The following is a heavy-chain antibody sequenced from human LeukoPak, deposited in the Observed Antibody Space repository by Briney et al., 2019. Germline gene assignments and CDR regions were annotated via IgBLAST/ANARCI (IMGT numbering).Heavy chain of an antibody. D-gene: IGHD6-19*01. Sequence: GGSLRLSCAASGFTFSSYSMNWARQAPGKGLEGVSSISSSSSYIYYADSVKGRFTISRDNAKNSLYLQMNSLRAEDTAVYYCARGSSGYSSGWRYYWGQGTLVTVSS. CDR1: GFTFSSYS. V-gene: IGHV3-21*01. J-gene: IGHJ4*02. CDR2: ISSSSSYI. CDR3: ARGSSGYSSGWRYY.